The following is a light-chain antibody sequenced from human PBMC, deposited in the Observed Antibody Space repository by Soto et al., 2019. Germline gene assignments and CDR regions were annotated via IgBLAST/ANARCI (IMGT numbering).Light chain of an antibody. J-gene: IGKJ4*01. CDR1: QSVSSN. V-gene: IGKV3-15*01. CDR3: QQYNNWHPWPS. Sequence: EIVMTQSPATLSVSPGERATLSCRASQSVSSNLAWYQQKPGQAPRLLIYGASTRATGIPARFSGSGSGTEFTLTISSLQSEDFAVYYCQQYNNWHPWPSFGGGTKVEIK. CDR2: GAS.